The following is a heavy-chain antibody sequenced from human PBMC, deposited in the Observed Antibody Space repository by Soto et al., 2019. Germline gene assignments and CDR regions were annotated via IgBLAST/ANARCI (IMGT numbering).Heavy chain of an antibody. Sequence: SVKVSCKASGGTFSSYAISWGRQAPGQGLEWMGGIIPIFGTANYAQKFQGRVTITADESTSTAYMELSSLRSEDTAVYYCARDRMESYGSGSPLGGYSPCSTDVRG. CDR2: IIPIFGTA. CDR1: GGTFSSYA. J-gene: IGHJ6*03. V-gene: IGHV1-69*13. CDR3: ARDRMESYGSGSPLGGYSPCSTDV. D-gene: IGHD3-10*01.